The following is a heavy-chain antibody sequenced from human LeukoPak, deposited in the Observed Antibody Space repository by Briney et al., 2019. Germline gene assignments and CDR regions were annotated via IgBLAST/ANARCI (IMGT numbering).Heavy chain of an antibody. CDR3: ASQVNYSSGYQLEDDY. V-gene: IGHV3-23*01. CDR1: GFTFSSYA. D-gene: IGHD3-22*01. Sequence: GGSLRLSCAASGFTFSSYAMSWVRQAPGKGLEWVSFISVSGGSRYYGDSVKGRFTISRDNSKNTLYMQMNSLRAEDTAVYCCASQVNYSSGYQLEDDYWGQGTLVTVSS. CDR2: ISVSGGSR. J-gene: IGHJ4*02.